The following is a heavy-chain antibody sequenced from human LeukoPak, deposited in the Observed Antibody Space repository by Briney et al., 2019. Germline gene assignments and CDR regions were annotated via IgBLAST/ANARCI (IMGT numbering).Heavy chain of an antibody. CDR1: GDSISSARNY. CDR3: ARHLSGTAMAHYFDF. D-gene: IGHD5-18*01. V-gene: IGHV4-39*01. Sequence: SETLSLTCTVSGDSISSARNYWGWIRQSPGKGLEWLASVYSSGSTHSNPSLTSRVSISIDMSKNQFSLKLYSVTASDAAIYYCARHLSGTAMAHYFDFWGQGTLVTVSS. CDR2: VYSSGST. J-gene: IGHJ4*02.